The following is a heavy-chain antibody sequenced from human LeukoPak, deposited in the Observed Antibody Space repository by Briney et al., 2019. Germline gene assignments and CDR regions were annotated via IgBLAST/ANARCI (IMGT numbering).Heavy chain of an antibody. Sequence: SETLSLTCTVSGYSISSGYYWGWIRQPPGKGLEWIGSIYHSGSTYYNPSLKSRVTISVDTSKNQFSLKLSSVTAADTAVYYCAREEGDIVVPAANTTDYWGQGTLVTVSS. CDR3: AREEGDIVVPAANTTDY. J-gene: IGHJ4*02. D-gene: IGHD2-2*01. V-gene: IGHV4-38-2*02. CDR2: IYHSGST. CDR1: GYSISSGYY.